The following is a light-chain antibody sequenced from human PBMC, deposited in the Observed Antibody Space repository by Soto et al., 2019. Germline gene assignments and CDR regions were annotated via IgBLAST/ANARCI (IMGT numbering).Light chain of an antibody. CDR1: QTISSW. V-gene: IGKV1-5*03. CDR2: KAS. CDR3: QHYNSYSEA. Sequence: DLQMTQSPRTLYGSEGDRVTITCRASQTISSWLAWYQQKPGKAPKLLIYKASTLKSGVPSRFSGSGSGTEFTLTISSLQPDDFATYYCQHYNSYSEAFGQGTKVDIK. J-gene: IGKJ1*01.